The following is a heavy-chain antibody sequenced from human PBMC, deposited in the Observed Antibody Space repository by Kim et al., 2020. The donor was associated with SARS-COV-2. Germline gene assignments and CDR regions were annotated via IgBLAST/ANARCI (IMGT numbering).Heavy chain of an antibody. V-gene: IGHV4-39*01. Sequence: SETLSLTCTVSGGSISSSSYYWGWIRQPPGKGLEWIGSIYYSGSTYYNPSLKSRVTISVDTSKNQFSLKLSTVTAAGPAVYYCARQQARITIFGVVIAYLDYWGQGTLVTVSS. D-gene: IGHD3-3*01. CDR1: GGSISSSSYY. CDR2: IYYSGST. CDR3: ARQQARITIFGVVIAYLDY. J-gene: IGHJ4*02.